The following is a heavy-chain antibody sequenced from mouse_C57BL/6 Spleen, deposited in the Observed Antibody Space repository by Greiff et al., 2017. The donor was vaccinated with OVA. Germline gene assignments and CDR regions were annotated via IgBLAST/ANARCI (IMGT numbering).Heavy chain of an antibody. V-gene: IGHV5-4*01. CDR3: ARDKGGGSFDY. D-gene: IGHD1-1*02. CDR2: ISDGGSYT. J-gene: IGHJ2*01. Sequence: EVQGVESGGGLVKPGGSLTLSCAASGFTFSSYAMSWVRQTPEKRLEWVATISDGGSYTYYPDNVKGRFTISRDNAKNNLYLQMSHLKSEDTAMYYCARDKGGGSFDYWGQGTTLTVSS. CDR1: GFTFSSYA.